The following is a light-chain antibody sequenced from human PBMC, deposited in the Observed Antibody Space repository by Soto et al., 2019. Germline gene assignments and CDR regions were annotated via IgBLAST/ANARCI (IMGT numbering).Light chain of an antibody. J-gene: IGKJ1*01. V-gene: IGKV1-12*01. CDR2: GAS. CDR1: QAIDSW. CDR3: QQSNSFPWT. Sequence: DIHMTESPSSVSASVGDRVTITCRASQAIDSWLALYQQKPGKAPNLLIYGASSLQSGVPSRFSGSGSGTDFTLTISSLQPEDFATYYCQQSNSFPWTFGQGTKVDIK.